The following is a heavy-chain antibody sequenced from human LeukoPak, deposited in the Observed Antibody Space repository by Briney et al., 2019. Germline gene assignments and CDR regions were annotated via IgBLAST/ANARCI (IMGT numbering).Heavy chain of an antibody. J-gene: IGHJ4*02. V-gene: IGHV4-59*08. CDR3: ARRGYSTGWYYFDY. D-gene: IGHD6-19*01. CDR1: GGSISSYY. Sequence: SETLSLTCTVSGGSISSYYWSWIRQPPGEGREWIGYSYSSGSTNYTPSLESRVTISVDTSKNQFSLKLSSVTAADTAVYYCARRGYSTGWYYFDYWGQGTLVTVSS. CDR2: SYSSGST.